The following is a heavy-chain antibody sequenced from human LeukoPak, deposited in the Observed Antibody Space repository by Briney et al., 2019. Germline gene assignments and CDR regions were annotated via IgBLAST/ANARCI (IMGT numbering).Heavy chain of an antibody. Sequence: ASVKVSCKASGYTFTGYYMHWVRQAPGQGLEWMGWINPNSGGTNYAQKFQGRVTMTRDTSISTAYMELSRLRSDDTAVYYCARGLGLAVARDLFDYWGQGTLVTVSS. CDR3: ARGLGLAVARDLFDY. CDR2: INPNSGGT. J-gene: IGHJ4*02. D-gene: IGHD6-19*01. V-gene: IGHV1-2*02. CDR1: GYTFTGYY.